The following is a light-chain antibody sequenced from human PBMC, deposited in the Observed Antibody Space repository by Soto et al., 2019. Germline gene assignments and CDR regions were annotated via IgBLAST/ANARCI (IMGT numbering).Light chain of an antibody. CDR2: GAS. CDR1: QSVSSK. J-gene: IGKJ3*01. V-gene: IGKV3-20*01. CDR3: QQYGSSGVT. Sequence: ETVMTQSPATLSVSPGDSATLSCRASQSVSSKLAWYQQRPGQAPRLLVYGASTRATGIADRFSGSGSGTDFTLTISRLEPEDFAVYYCQQYGSSGVTFGPGTKVDIK.